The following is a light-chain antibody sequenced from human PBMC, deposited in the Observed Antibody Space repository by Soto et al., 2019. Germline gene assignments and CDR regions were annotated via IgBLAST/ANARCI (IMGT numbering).Light chain of an antibody. V-gene: IGLV2-8*01. Sequence: QSVLTQPPSASGSPGQSVTISCTGTKSDIGVYDFVSWYQHHPGKAPRLIIYKVVQRPSGVPDRFSGPKSGNTASLTVSGLQAEDEADYFCKSYAGSNPYVFGSGTKRTGL. CDR1: KSDIGVYDF. CDR2: KVV. CDR3: KSYAGSNPYV. J-gene: IGLJ1*01.